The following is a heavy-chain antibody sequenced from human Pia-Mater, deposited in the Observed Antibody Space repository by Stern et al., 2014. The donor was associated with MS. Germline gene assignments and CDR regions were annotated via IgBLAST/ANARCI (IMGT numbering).Heavy chain of an antibody. CDR2: IYPGDSDT. D-gene: IGHD4-17*01. CDR3: ARDYGDYAFDY. CDR1: GYRFTAHW. J-gene: IGHJ4*02. V-gene: IGHV5-51*01. Sequence: VQLVQSGAEVKKPGESLKISCKGSGYRFTAHWIAWGRQMPGKGLERMGIIYPGDSDTRYSPSFQGQVTISADKSISTAYLQWSSLKASDTAMYYCARDYGDYAFDYWGQGTLVTVSS.